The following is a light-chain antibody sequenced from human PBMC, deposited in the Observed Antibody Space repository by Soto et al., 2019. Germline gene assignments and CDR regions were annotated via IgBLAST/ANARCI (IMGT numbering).Light chain of an antibody. CDR3: SSYTRSGTLV. CDR2: EVT. CDR1: SNDVGAYNY. V-gene: IGLV2-14*01. J-gene: IGLJ2*01. Sequence: QSALTQPASVSGSPGQSITISCSATSNDVGAYNYVSWYQQHPDKVPKLMIYEVTNRPSGVSNRFSGSKSGNTASLAISGLQADDEADYYCSSYTRSGTLVFGGGTKLAVL.